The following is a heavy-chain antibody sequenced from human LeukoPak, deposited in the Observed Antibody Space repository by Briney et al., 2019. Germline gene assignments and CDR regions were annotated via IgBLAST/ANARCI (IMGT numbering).Heavy chain of an antibody. CDR1: GFTFSSYT. CDR2: ITSSSSYI. Sequence: GGSLRLSCAASGFTFSSYTMNWVRQAPGKGLEWVSSITSSSSYIYYADSVKGRFTISRDNAKNSLYLQMNSLRAEDTAAYYCARHVVAVGFDYWGQGTLVTVSS. D-gene: IGHD3-22*01. V-gene: IGHV3-21*04. CDR3: ARHVVAVGFDY. J-gene: IGHJ4*02.